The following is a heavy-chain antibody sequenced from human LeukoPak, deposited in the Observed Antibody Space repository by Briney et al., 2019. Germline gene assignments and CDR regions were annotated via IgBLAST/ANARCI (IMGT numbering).Heavy chain of an antibody. Sequence: SQTLSLTCAISGDSVSSNSATWTWIRQSPSRGLEWLGRTFYSSKWYSDYALSVKSRTTINPDTSKNQFSLQLNSVTPEDTAVYYCARGNRYYYDSSGYFPTTKFDYWGQGTLVTVSS. J-gene: IGHJ4*02. CDR1: GDSVSSNSAT. CDR2: TFYSSKWYS. V-gene: IGHV6-1*01. D-gene: IGHD3-22*01. CDR3: ARGNRYYYDSSGYFPTTKFDY.